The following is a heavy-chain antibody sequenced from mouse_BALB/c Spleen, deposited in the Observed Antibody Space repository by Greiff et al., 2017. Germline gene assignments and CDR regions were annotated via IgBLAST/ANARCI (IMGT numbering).Heavy chain of an antibody. Sequence: EVKLMESGGGLVKLGGSLKLSCAASGFTFSSYYMSWVRQTPEKRLELVAAINSNGGSTYYPDTVKGRFTISRDNAKNTLYLQMSSLKSEDTALYYCARQYYYGSHYFDYWGQGTTLTVSS. V-gene: IGHV5-6-2*01. CDR1: GFTFSSYY. CDR3: ARQYYYGSHYFDY. CDR2: INSNGGST. J-gene: IGHJ2*01. D-gene: IGHD1-1*01.